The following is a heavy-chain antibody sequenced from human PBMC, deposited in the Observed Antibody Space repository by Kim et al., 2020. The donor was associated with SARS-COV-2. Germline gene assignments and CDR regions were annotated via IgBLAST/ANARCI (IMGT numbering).Heavy chain of an antibody. CDR2: IRDDGRST. D-gene: IGHD3-16*01. J-gene: IGHJ6*02. V-gene: IGHV3-74*01. CDR1: EFSVNSYW. CDR3: VRGAFHAMDG. Sequence: GGSLRLSCAASEFSVNSYWMRWVRQVPGKGLEWVSGIRDDGRSTRYADSVKGRFTISRNYAKSTLYLQMSSLRADDTAVYYCVRGAFHAMDGWGQGTTVT.